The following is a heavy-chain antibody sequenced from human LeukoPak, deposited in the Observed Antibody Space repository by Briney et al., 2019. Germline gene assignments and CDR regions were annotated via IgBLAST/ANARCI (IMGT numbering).Heavy chain of an antibody. CDR3: ARGEGYCGGDCYGY. CDR2: INPNSGGT. D-gene: IGHD2-21*01. V-gene: IGHV1-2*02. Sequence: ASVKVSCKASGYTFTGYYMHWVRQAPRQGLEWMGWINPNSGGTNYAQKFQGRVTMTRDTSISTAYMELSRLRSDDTAVYYCARGEGYCGGDCYGYWGQGTLVTVSS. J-gene: IGHJ4*02. CDR1: GYTFTGYY.